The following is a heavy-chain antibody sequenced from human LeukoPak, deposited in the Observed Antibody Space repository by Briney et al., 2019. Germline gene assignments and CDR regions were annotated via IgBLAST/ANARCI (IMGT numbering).Heavy chain of an antibody. CDR3: ARGRGTMVRGVINGMDV. D-gene: IGHD3-10*01. J-gene: IGHJ6*02. V-gene: IGHV1-46*01. CDR1: GYTFTSYY. CDR2: INPSGGST. Sequence: ASVKVSCKASGYTFTSYYMHWVRQAPGQGLEWMGIINPSGGSTSYAQKFQGRVTMTRDTSTSTVYMELSSLRSEDTAVYYCARGRGTMVRGVINGMDVWGQGTTVTVSS.